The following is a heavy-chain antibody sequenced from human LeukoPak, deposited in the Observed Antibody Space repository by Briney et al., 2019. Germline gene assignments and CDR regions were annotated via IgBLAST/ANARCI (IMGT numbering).Heavy chain of an antibody. CDR2: IYHSGST. Sequence: SSETLSLTCTASGDSISGYFWSWIRQPPGKGLQYIGYIYHSGSTDYNPSLRSRVTISVDTSKNQFSLKLTSVTAADTAVYYCAREASGYDPFDYWGQGTLVTVSS. CDR3: AREASGYDPFDY. V-gene: IGHV4-59*01. J-gene: IGHJ4*02. D-gene: IGHD5-12*01. CDR1: GDSISGYF.